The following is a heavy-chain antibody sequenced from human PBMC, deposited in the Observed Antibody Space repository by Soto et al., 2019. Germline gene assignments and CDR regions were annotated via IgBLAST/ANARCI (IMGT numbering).Heavy chain of an antibody. D-gene: IGHD1-26*01. J-gene: IGHJ5*02. CDR1: GGSISSGDYY. CDR2: IYYSGST. V-gene: IGHV4-30-4*02. Sequence: SETLSLTCTVSGGSISSGDYYWSWIRQPPGKGLEWIGYIYYSGSTYYNPSLKSRVTISVDTSKNQFSLKLSSVTAADTAVYYCARERPYSGSYPNWFDPWGQGTLVTVSS. CDR3: ARERPYSGSYPNWFDP.